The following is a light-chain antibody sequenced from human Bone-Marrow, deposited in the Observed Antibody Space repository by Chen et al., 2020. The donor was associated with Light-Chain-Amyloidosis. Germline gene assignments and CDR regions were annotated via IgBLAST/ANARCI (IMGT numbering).Light chain of an antibody. Sequence: QSALTQPASVAGSVGQSITISCTGTSTDVGHYNLVSWYQQHPGEAPKRMIYEDSGRPSGVSNRFSGSKSGNTASLTISGLQTEDQADYYCCSSSDTDTLIFGTGTRLTVL. CDR3: CSSSDTDTLI. CDR2: EDS. J-gene: IGLJ2*01. V-gene: IGLV2-23*01. CDR1: STDVGHYNL.